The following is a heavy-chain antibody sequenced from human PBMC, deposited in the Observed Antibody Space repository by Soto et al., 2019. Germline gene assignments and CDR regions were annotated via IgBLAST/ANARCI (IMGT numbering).Heavy chain of an antibody. CDR3: ARKSSSSSWFDP. V-gene: IGHV1-18*04. CDR2: ISTYDGNT. CDR1: GYTFTSYG. J-gene: IGHJ5*02. Sequence: GASVKVPCKASGYTFTSYGISWVRQAPGQGLEWMGWISTYDGNTDYAQKLQGRVTMTTDTSTRTAYMELRSLRSDDTAVYYCARKSSSSSWFDPWGQGTLVTVSS. D-gene: IGHD6-6*01.